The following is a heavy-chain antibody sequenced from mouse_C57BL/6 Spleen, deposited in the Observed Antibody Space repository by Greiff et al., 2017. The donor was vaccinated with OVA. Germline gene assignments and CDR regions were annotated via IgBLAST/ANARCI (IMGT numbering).Heavy chain of an antibody. CDR2: IYPGDGDT. D-gene: IGHD1-1*01. CDR3: ARMNYGSSAAWFAY. CDR1: GYAFSSYW. J-gene: IGHJ3*01. V-gene: IGHV1-80*01. Sequence: VQLQQSGAELVKPGASVKISCKASGYAFSSYWMNWVKQRPGKGLEWIGQIYPGDGDTNYNGKFKGKATLTADKSSSTAYMQLSSLTSEDSAVYFCARMNYGSSAAWFAYWGQGTLVTVSA.